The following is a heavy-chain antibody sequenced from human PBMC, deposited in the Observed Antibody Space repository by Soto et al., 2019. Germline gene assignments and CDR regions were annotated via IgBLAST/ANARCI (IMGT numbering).Heavy chain of an antibody. D-gene: IGHD3-10*01. V-gene: IGHV4-31*03. CDR2: IYYSGST. J-gene: IGHJ5*02. CDR3: ARVRGVIIGNWFDP. CDR1: GGSISSGGYY. Sequence: PSETLSLTCTVSGGSISSGGYYWSWIRQHPGKGLEWIGYIYYSGSTYYNPSLKSRVTISVDTSKNQFSLKLSSVTAADTAVYYCARVRGVIIGNWFDPWGQGTLVTVSS.